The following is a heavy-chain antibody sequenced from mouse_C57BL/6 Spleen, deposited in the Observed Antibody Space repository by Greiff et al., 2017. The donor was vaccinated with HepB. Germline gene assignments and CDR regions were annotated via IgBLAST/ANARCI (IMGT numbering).Heavy chain of an antibody. CDR2: ISDGGSYT. CDR1: GFTFSSYA. V-gene: IGHV5-4*01. D-gene: IGHD2-3*01. CDR3: ARDPYDLGAMDY. Sequence: EVQGVESGGGLVKPGGSLKLSCAASGFTFSSYAMSWVRQTPEKRLEWVATISDGGSYTYYPDNVKGRFTISRDKAKNNLYLQMSHLKSEDTAMYYCARDPYDLGAMDYWGQGTSVTVSS. J-gene: IGHJ4*01.